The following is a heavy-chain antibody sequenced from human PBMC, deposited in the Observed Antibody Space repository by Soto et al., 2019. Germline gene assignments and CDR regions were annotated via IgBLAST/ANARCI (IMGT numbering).Heavy chain of an antibody. V-gene: IGHV3-33*01. CDR3: ARAERTTVTGLWHFDS. CDR2: IWYDGTQK. CDR1: GFTFNTYS. Sequence: QVQLEESGGGVVQPGRSLRLSGEASGFTFNTYSMHWVRQPPGKGLEWLAAIWYDGTQKYYADSVKGRFIISRDNSKKTSQWETNTPRAEDTAVYYCARAERTTVTGLWHFDSWGQGTMVTVSS. D-gene: IGHD4-17*01. J-gene: IGHJ4*02.